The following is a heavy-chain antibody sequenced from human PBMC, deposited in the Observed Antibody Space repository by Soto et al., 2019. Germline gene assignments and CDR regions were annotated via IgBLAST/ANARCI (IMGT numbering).Heavy chain of an antibody. Sequence: QVQLVQSGAEVKKPGASVKVSCKAFGFILNNYAISWVRQAPGQGLEWMGWISANSGNTNYAQKLQGRVTMTTDTSTSTAYMELRSLRSDDTAVYYCAPAENYDSSGRDFWGQGTLVTVSS. CDR2: ISANSGNT. CDR3: APAENYDSSGRDF. J-gene: IGHJ4*02. V-gene: IGHV1-18*04. D-gene: IGHD3-22*01. CDR1: GFILNNYA.